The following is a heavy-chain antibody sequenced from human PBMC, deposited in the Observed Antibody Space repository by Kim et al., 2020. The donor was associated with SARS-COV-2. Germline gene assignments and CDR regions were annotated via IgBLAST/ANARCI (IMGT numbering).Heavy chain of an antibody. Sequence: GGSLRLSCAASGFTFTTSAMHWLRQTPGKGLEWVAFISSDGFQQHYADSVRGRFTISRDNSKNTLYLQMDSLRTDDTAMYYCANEQPWCAFDIWGQGTMVTV. V-gene: IGHV3-30*18. J-gene: IGHJ3*02. CDR3: ANEQPWCAFDI. D-gene: IGHD5-18*01. CDR1: GFTFTTSA. CDR2: ISSDGFQQ.